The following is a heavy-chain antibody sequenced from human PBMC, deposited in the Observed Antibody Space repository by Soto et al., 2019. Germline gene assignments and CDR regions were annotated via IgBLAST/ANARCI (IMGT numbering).Heavy chain of an antibody. D-gene: IGHD2-21*02. CDR1: GYRFTSYW. Sequence: GESQKIPWKGSGYRFTSYWMGRVRQKPGKGLAWMGIIYPGDSDTRYSPSFQGQVTISADKSISTAYLQWSSLKASDTAMYYCARPAYCGGDCYDDAAFDIWGQGTMVTVSS. CDR3: ARPAYCGGDCYDDAAFDI. V-gene: IGHV5-51*01. CDR2: IYPGDSDT. J-gene: IGHJ3*02.